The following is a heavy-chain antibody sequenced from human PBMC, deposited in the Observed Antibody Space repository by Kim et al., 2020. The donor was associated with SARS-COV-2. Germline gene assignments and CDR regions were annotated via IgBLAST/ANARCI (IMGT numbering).Heavy chain of an antibody. CDR1: GFTFSDYY. J-gene: IGHJ4*02. CDR2: ISSSSRYT. CDR3: ARDRGIVVWQQLELGY. Sequence: GGSLRLSCAASGFTFSDYYMSWIRQAPGKGLEWVSYISSSSRYTNYADSVKGRFTISRDNAKNSLYLQMNSLRAEDTAVYYCARDRGIVVWQQLELGYWGQGTLVTVSS. V-gene: IGHV3-11*05. D-gene: IGHD6-13*01.